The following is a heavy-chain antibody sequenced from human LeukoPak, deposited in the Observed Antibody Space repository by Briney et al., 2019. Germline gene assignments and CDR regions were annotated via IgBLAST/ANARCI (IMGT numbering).Heavy chain of an antibody. V-gene: IGHV3-74*01. Sequence: GGSLRLSCAASGFTFSSYWMHWVRQAPGKGLVWVSRINSDGSSTSYADSVKGRFTISRDNSKNTLYLQMNSLRVEDTAVYYCARVEGRFYGSGSYRGFDYWGQGTLVTVSS. CDR1: GFTFSSYW. CDR2: INSDGSST. J-gene: IGHJ4*02. CDR3: ARVEGRFYGSGSYRGFDY. D-gene: IGHD3-10*01.